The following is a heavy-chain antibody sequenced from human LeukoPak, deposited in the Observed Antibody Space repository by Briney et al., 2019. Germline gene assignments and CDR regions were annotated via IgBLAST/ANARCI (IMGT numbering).Heavy chain of an antibody. CDR2: INPNSGGT. CDR3: ARSVGSGNYYSHWFDP. Sequence: ASVTVSCKASGYTFTGYYMHWVRQAPGQGLEWMGWINPNSGGTNYAQKFQGRVTMTRDTSISTAYMELSRLRPDDTAVYYCARSVGSGNYYSHWFDPWGQGTLVTVSS. V-gene: IGHV1-2*02. D-gene: IGHD3-10*01. CDR1: GYTFTGYY. J-gene: IGHJ5*02.